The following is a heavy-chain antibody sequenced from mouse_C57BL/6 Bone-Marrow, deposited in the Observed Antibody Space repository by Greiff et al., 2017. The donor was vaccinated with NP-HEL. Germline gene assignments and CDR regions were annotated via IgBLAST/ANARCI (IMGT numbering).Heavy chain of an antibody. D-gene: IGHD1-1*02. CDR3: TRPLVGKYWYFDV. Sequence: EVQGVESGTVLARPGASVKMSCKTSGYTFTSYWMHWVKQRPGQGLEWIGAIYPGNSDTSYNQKFKGKAKLTAVTSASTAYMELSSLTNEDSAVYYCTRPLVGKYWYFDVWGTGTTVTVSS. CDR1: GYTFTSYW. J-gene: IGHJ1*03. CDR2: IYPGNSDT. V-gene: IGHV1-5*01.